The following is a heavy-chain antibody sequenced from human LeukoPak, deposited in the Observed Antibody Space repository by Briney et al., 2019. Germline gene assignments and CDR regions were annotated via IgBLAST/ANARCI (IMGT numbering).Heavy chain of an antibody. V-gene: IGHV4-39*07. J-gene: IGHJ4*02. CDR2: IYYSGST. Sequence: SETLSLTCTVSGGSISSSSYYWGWIRQPPGKGLEWIGSIYYSGSTYYNPSLKSRVTISVDTSKNQFSLKLISVTATDTAVYYCARRRWDTSSWYFDYWGQGTLVTVSS. CDR1: GGSISSSSYY. D-gene: IGHD6-13*01. CDR3: ARRRWDTSSWYFDY.